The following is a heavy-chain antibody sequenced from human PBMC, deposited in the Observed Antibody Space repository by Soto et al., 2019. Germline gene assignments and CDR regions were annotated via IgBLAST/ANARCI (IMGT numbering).Heavy chain of an antibody. CDR2: IYSGGST. CDR1: GFTVSSNY. CDR3: ARLKNDYGGNFDY. V-gene: IGHV3-53*04. D-gene: IGHD4-17*01. Sequence: GGSLRLSCAASGFTVSSNYMSWVRQAPGKGLEWVSVIYSGGSTYYADSVKGRFTISRPNSKNTLYLQMNSLRAADKAVYYCARLKNDYGGNFDYWGQGTLVTVSS. J-gene: IGHJ4*02.